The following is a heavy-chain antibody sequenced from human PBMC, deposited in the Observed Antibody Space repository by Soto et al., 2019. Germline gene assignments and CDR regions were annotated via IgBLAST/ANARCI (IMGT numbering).Heavy chain of an antibody. CDR1: GGSFSSYA. CDR2: IIPIFEPA. CDR3: AASDIGSLQHDY. Sequence: QVQLVQSGAEMKKPGSSVKVSCKVSGGSFSSYAISWVRQAPGEGLEWVGGIIPIFEPANYAQNFQGRVTITAVESTTTAYLEVNRLRPQNTAVFYCAASDIGSLQHDYWGQGTMITVSS. J-gene: IGHJ4*02. V-gene: IGHV1-69*01. D-gene: IGHD2-15*01.